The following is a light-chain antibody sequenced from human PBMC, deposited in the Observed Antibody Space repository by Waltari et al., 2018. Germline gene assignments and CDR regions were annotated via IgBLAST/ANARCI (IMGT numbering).Light chain of an antibody. J-gene: IGLJ3*02. CDR3: RAEGEGTGV. CDR1: SGHSGNI. CDR2: VNSDGSH. V-gene: IGLV4-69*01. Sequence: QLVLTQSPSASASLGASVTPTCTLSSGHSGNIIAWLQQQPEKGPRYLMKVNSDGSHSKGDVIPCRFYGTASGDVYSLAITPSQPDADANYNSRAEGEGTGVFGGVPELHV.